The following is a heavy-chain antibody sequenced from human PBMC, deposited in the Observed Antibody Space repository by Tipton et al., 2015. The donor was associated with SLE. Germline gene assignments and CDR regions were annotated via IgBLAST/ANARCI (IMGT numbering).Heavy chain of an antibody. CDR2: IHYSGST. V-gene: IGHV4-59*12. CDR1: GGSISSYY. Sequence: TLSLTCTVSGGSISSYYWSWIRQPPGKGLEWIGYIHYSGSTYYNLSLKSRVTLSVDKSKNQFSLNLRSVTAADTAVYYCEAWSPWYFDLWGRGTLVTVSS. D-gene: IGHD1-1*01. CDR3: EAWSPWYFDL. J-gene: IGHJ2*01.